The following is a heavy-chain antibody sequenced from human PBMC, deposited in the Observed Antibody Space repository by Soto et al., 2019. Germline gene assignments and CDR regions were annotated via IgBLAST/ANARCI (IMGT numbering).Heavy chain of an antibody. V-gene: IGHV3-23*01. Sequence: GGSLRLSCAASGFTFSSYAMSWVRQAPGKGLEWVSAISGSGGSTYYADSVKGRFTISRDNSKNTLYLQMNSLRAEDTAVYYCANRDTSMVTRYYYGMDVWGQGTRVTVSS. CDR3: ANRDTSMVTRYYYGMDV. D-gene: IGHD5-18*01. CDR1: GFTFSSYA. CDR2: ISGSGGST. J-gene: IGHJ6*02.